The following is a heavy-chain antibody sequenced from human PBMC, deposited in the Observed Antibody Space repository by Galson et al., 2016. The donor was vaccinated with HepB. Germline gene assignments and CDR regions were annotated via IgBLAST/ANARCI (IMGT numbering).Heavy chain of an antibody. V-gene: IGHV4-34*01. D-gene: IGHD2-2*01. Sequence: SETLSLTCAVDGGSFSGYYWSWIRQFPGRGLEWIGEIDHTGSTDYNPALKSRVTILIDTSKNHFSLKLISVTAADTAVYYCATNAKSFYQRGMDVWGHGATVTGSS. CDR3: ATNAKSFYQRGMDV. CDR1: GGSFSGYY. CDR2: IDHTGST. J-gene: IGHJ6*02.